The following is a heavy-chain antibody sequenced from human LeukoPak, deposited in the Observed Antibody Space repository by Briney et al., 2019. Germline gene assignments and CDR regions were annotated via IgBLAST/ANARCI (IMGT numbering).Heavy chain of an antibody. Sequence: GGSLRLSCAASGFTFSSYSMNWVRQAPGKGLEWVSSISSSSYIYYADSVKGRFTISRDNAKNSLYLQMNSLRAEDTAVYYCARLVRGDDYGDYDDYWGQGTLVTVSS. J-gene: IGHJ4*02. CDR2: ISSSSYI. D-gene: IGHD4-17*01. CDR1: GFTFSSYS. V-gene: IGHV3-21*01. CDR3: ARLVRGDDYGDYDDY.